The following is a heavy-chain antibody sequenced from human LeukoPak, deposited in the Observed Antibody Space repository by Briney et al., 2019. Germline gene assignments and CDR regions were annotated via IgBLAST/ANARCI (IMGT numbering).Heavy chain of an antibody. J-gene: IGHJ4*02. V-gene: IGHV3-15*01. CDR2: IKSKTDGGTT. CDR3: TKTYYYGSGSLDY. Sequence: GGSLRLSCAASGFTFSNAWMSWVRQAPGKGLGWVGRIKSKTDGGTTDYAAPVKGRFTISRDDSKNTLYLQMNSLKTEDTAIYYCTKTYYYGSGSLDYWGQGTLVTVSS. D-gene: IGHD3-10*01. CDR1: GFTFSNAW.